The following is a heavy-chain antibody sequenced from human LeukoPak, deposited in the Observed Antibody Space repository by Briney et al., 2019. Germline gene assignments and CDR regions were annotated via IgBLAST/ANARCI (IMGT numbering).Heavy chain of an antibody. Sequence: SGTLSLTCTVSGGSITDYYWTWLRRPPGKGLEWIGYIYYRGATNYNPSLKSRLTITVDTSNNQFSPKLSSVTAADTAVYFCARHAMGSGGGGLDYFDYWGQGSLVTVSS. CDR3: ARHAMGSGGGGLDYFDY. J-gene: IGHJ4*02. D-gene: IGHD1-26*01. V-gene: IGHV4-59*08. CDR1: GGSITDYY. CDR2: IYYRGAT.